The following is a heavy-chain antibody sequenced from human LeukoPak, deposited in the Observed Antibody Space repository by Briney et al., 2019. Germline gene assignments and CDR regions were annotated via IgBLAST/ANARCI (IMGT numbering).Heavy chain of an antibody. D-gene: IGHD3-10*01. J-gene: IGHJ3*01. CDR1: GFTFSDSY. CDR2: ISSSGTTI. Sequence: GGSLRLSCAPSGFTFSDSYMSWIRQAPGKGLEWISLISSSGTTIYYADSVKGRFTISRDNAKNSLYLQMNSLRAADTAVYYCARVYGSGTPNRPFDAWGHGTMVTVSS. V-gene: IGHV3-11*01. CDR3: ARVYGSGTPNRPFDA.